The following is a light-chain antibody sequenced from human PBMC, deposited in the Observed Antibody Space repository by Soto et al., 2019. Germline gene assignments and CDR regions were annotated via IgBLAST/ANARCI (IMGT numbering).Light chain of an antibody. CDR1: KSDVGVYDC. Sequence: QSALTQPPSASGSPGQSVTISCTGTKSDVGVYDCVSWYQHHPGKAPRLIIYEVVQRPSGVPDRFSGSKSGNTASLTVSGPQAADEADYFCNAYAGNNTYVFGSGTKLTVL. J-gene: IGLJ6*01. CDR3: NAYAGNNTYV. V-gene: IGLV2-8*01. CDR2: EVV.